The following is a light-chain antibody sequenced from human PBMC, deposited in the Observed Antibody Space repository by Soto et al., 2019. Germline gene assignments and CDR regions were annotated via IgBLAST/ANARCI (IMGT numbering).Light chain of an antibody. Sequence: QSALTQPRSVSGSPGQSVTISCTGTSSNVGGYNYVSWFQQHPGKVPKLLIYDVTKRPSGVPDRFSGSKSGNTASLTISGLQAEDEADYYCCSDEGTYTSYVFGTGTKAPS. J-gene: IGLJ1*01. V-gene: IGLV2-11*01. CDR1: SSNVGGYNY. CDR2: DVT. CDR3: CSDEGTYTSYV.